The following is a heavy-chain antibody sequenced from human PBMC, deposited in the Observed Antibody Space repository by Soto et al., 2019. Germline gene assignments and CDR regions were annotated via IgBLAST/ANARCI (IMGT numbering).Heavy chain of an antibody. V-gene: IGHV3-23*01. CDR3: AKWEDGYQLPSGYHWFDP. CDR1: GFTFSSYA. D-gene: IGHD2-2*01. CDR2: ISGSGGST. J-gene: IGHJ5*02. Sequence: EVQLLESGGGLVQPGGSLRLSCAASGFTFSSYAMSWVRQAPGKGLEWVSAISGSGGSTYYADSVKGRFTISRDNSKNTLYLQMNSLRAEDTAVYYCAKWEDGYQLPSGYHWFDPWGQGTLVTVSS.